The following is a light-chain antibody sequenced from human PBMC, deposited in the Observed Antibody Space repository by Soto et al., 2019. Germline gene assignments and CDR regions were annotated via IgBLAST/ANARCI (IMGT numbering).Light chain of an antibody. Sequence: QPVLTQSPSASASLGASVKLTCTLSSGHSNYALAWHQQQSEKGPRYLMKLNSDGSHSKGDGIPDRFSGSSSGAERYLTISSLQSEDEADYYCQTWGSGIVVFGGGTQLTVL. CDR2: LNSDGSH. CDR3: QTWGSGIVV. J-gene: IGLJ2*01. CDR1: SGHSNYA. V-gene: IGLV4-69*01.